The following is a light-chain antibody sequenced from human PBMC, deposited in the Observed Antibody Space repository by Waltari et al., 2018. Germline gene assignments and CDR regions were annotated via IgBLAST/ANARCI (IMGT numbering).Light chain of an antibody. J-gene: IGLJ2*01. CDR1: GSNIGTNT. CDR2: CNN. CDR3: SSWDGSLNGVV. Sequence: QSVLTQPPSASATAGQRVTISCSGSGSNIGTNTVNCYQQVPGTAPKLVIDCNNQRPPGVPDRISGSKSGTSGSLAISGLQAEDEADYYCSSWDGSLNGVVFGGGTRLTVL. V-gene: IGLV1-44*01.